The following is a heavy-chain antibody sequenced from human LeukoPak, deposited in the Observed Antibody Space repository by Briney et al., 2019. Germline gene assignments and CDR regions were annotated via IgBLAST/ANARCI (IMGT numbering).Heavy chain of an antibody. Sequence: SETLSLTCAVYGGSFSGYYWSWIRQPPGKGLEWIGEISHSGSTNYNPSLKSRVTISVDTSKNQFSLKLSSVTAADTAVYYCARGPGYSSSWGQGTLVTVSS. CDR3: ARGPGYSSS. J-gene: IGHJ4*02. D-gene: IGHD6-6*01. CDR2: ISHSGST. V-gene: IGHV4-34*01. CDR1: GGSFSGYY.